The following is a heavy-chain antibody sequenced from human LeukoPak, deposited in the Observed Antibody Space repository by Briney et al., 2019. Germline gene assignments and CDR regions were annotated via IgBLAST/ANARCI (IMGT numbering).Heavy chain of an antibody. Sequence: GGSLRLSCAASGFTFSSYSMNWVRQAPGKGLEWVANMKQDGSEKYYVDSVKGRFTISRDNAKNSLYLQMNSLRAEDSAIYYCAREGFYFFDFWGQGTLVTVSS. V-gene: IGHV3-7*01. CDR3: AREGFYFFDF. CDR2: MKQDGSEK. J-gene: IGHJ4*01. CDR1: GFTFSSYS.